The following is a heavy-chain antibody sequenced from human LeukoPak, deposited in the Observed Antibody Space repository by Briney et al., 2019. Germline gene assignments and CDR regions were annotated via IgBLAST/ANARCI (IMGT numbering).Heavy chain of an antibody. Sequence: GGSLRLSCAASGFTFSSYSMNWVRQAPGKGLEWVSYISSSSSTIYYADSVKGRFTISRDNAKNSLYLQMNSLRAEDAAVYYCARAGVVRYYYYYYMDVWGKGTTVTVSS. V-gene: IGHV3-48*01. CDR3: ARAGVVRYYYYYYMDV. J-gene: IGHJ6*03. CDR1: GFTFSSYS. CDR2: ISSSSSTI. D-gene: IGHD2-21*01.